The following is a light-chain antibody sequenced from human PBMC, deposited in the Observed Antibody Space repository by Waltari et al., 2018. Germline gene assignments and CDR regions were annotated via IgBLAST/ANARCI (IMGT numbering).Light chain of an antibody. V-gene: IGKV3-15*01. J-gene: IGKJ2*01. Sequence: ETVMTQSPATLSVSPGERATLSCRANQSVSTNLAWYQQKPGQAPRLLIYGASTRATGIPARFSGSGSGTEFTLTISSLQSEDFAVYYCQQYNNWPKTFGQGTKLEI. CDR1: QSVSTN. CDR2: GAS. CDR3: QQYNNWPKT.